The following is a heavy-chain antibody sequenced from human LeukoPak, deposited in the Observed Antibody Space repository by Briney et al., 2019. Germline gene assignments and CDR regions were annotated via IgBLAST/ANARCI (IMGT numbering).Heavy chain of an antibody. CDR1: GFTFSKYA. Sequence: GGSLRLSCAASGFTFSKYAMRWVRQAPGKGLEWVSSISVSGGGTYFADSVKGRFTISRDNSKDTLYLQMNSLRAEDTAVYYCAKDYDSSGWAAFDIWGQGTMVTVSS. J-gene: IGHJ3*02. D-gene: IGHD3-22*01. CDR3: AKDYDSSGWAAFDI. V-gene: IGHV3-23*01. CDR2: ISVSGGGT.